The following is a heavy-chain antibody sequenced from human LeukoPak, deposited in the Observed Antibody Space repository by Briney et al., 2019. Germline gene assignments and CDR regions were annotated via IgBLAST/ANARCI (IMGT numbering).Heavy chain of an antibody. J-gene: IGHJ6*03. CDR2: INHSGST. V-gene: IGHV4-34*01. CDR1: GGSFSGFY. Sequence: PSETLSLTCAVYGGSFSGFYWSWIRQPPGKGLEWIGEINHSGSTNYNPSLKSRVTMSVDTSKNQFSLKLSSVTAADTAVYYCAGEMAIITPYYYMDVWGKGTTVTVSS. D-gene: IGHD5-24*01. CDR3: AGEMAIITPYYYMDV.